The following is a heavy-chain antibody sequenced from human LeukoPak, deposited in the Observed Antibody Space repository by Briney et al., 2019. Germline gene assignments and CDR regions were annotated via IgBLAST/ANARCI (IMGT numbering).Heavy chain of an antibody. CDR1: GYTFTAHY. CDR3: ARGRGTTMVRGVITNYFDL. V-gene: IGHV1-2*02. J-gene: IGHJ2*01. Sequence: ASVNVSCKASGYTFTAHYIHWVRQAPGQGLEWMGWIDPNSGGTNYAQKFLGSVTMTGDTSINTAFMERSRLRSDDTAIYYCARGRGTTMVRGVITNYFDLWGRGSLVTVSS. D-gene: IGHD3-10*01. CDR2: IDPNSGGT.